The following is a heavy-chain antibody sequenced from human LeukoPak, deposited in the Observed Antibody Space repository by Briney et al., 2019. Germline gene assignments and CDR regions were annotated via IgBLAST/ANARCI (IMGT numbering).Heavy chain of an antibody. CDR1: GFTFSSYA. CDR2: ISYDESNK. V-gene: IGHV3-30-3*01. D-gene: IGHD3-22*01. J-gene: IGHJ4*02. Sequence: GGSLRLSCAASGFTFSSYAMHWVRQAPGKGLEWVAVISYDESNKYYADSVKGRFTISRDNSKNTLYLQMNSLRAEDTAVYYCASPGGYNYFFFDYWGQGTLVTVSS. CDR3: ASPGGYNYFFFDY.